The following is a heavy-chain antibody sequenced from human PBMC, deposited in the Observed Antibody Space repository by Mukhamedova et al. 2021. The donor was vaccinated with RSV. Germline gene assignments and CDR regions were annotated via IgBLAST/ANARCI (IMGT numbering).Heavy chain of an antibody. D-gene: IGHD3-22*01. CDR2: IIPIFGTA. Sequence: MGGIIPIFGTANYAQKFQGRVMITADESTSTAYMELSSLRSEDTAVYYCARVGAYYDSSGYGSTEYFQHWGQGTLVTVSS. V-gene: IGHV1-69*01. CDR3: ARVGAYYDSSGYGSTEYFQH. J-gene: IGHJ1*01.